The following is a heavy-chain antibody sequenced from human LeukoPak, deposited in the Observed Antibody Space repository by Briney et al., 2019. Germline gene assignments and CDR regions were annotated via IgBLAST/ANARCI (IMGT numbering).Heavy chain of an antibody. CDR2: ISSSSSYI. CDR1: GFTFSSYR. V-gene: IGHV3-21*01. Sequence: GGSLRLSCAASGFTFSSYRMNWVRQAPGKGLEWVSSISSSSSYIYYADSVKGRFTISRDNAKNSLYLQMNSLRAEDTAVYYCARDKPGEGDYWGQGTLVTVSS. CDR3: ARDKPGEGDY. D-gene: IGHD7-27*01. J-gene: IGHJ4*02.